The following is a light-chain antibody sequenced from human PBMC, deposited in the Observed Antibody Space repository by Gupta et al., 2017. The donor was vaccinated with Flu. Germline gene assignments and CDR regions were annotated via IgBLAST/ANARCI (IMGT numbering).Light chain of an antibody. J-gene: IGLJ3*02. CDR3: CSYAGSFSWV. CDR2: EVS. CDR1: NSDVGTFDL. Sequence: SITISCTGTNSDVGTFDLVSWYQQHPGKAPKLIIYEVSKRPSGVSNRFSGSKSGNTASLTISGLQPEDESDYYCCSYAGSFSWVFGGGTRLTVL. V-gene: IGLV2-23*02.